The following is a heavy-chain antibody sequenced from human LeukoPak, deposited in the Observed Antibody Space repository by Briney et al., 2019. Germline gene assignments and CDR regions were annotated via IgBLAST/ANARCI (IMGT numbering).Heavy chain of an antibody. Sequence: QTGGSLRLSCVVSGFTFSSYGMHWVRQAPGKGLEWVAVISYDGSNKFYADSVKGRFTISRDNSKNTLYLQMNSLRAEDTAVYYCARDEGREQQLIRGFDYWGQGTLVTVSS. J-gene: IGHJ4*02. CDR2: ISYDGSNK. V-gene: IGHV3-30*03. D-gene: IGHD6-13*01. CDR1: GFTFSSYG. CDR3: ARDEGREQQLIRGFDY.